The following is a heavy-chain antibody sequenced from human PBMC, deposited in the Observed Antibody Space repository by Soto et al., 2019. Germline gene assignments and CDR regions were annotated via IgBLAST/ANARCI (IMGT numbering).Heavy chain of an antibody. J-gene: IGHJ6*03. D-gene: IGHD3-16*01. CDR3: AREGGDYDYYYMDV. CDR2: IYYSGST. CDR1: GGSISSYY. Sequence: SETLSLTCTVSGGSISSYYWSWIRQPPGKGLEWIGYIYYSGSTNYNPSLKSRVTISVDTSKNQFSLKLSSVTAADTAVYYCAREGGDYDYYYMDVWGKGTTVTVSS. V-gene: IGHV4-59*01.